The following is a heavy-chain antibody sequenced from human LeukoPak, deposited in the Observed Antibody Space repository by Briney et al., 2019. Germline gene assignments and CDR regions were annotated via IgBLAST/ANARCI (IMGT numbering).Heavy chain of an antibody. CDR2: INPNSGGT. J-gene: IGHJ5*02. CDR1: GYTFSAFY. V-gene: IGHV1-2*02. Sequence: ASVKVSCKTSGYTFSAFYIHWVRQAPGQGPEWMGWINPNSGGTNYAQKFQGRVTMTRDTSISTTYMELSRLRSDDTAVYYCARDSVELRYFDWLGGFDPWGQGTLVTVSS. D-gene: IGHD3-9*01. CDR3: ARDSVELRYFDWLGGFDP.